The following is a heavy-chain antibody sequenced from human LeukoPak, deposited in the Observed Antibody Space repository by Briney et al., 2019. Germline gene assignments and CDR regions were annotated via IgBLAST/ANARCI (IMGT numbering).Heavy chain of an antibody. CDR2: IIPIFGTA. D-gene: IGHD5-18*01. V-gene: IGHV1-69*13. Sequence: ASVKVSCKASGYTFTSYGISWVRQAPGQGLEWMGGIIPIFGTANYAQKFQGRVTITADESTSTAYMELSSLRSEDTAVHYCARRSYGYYYFDYWGQGTLVTVSS. J-gene: IGHJ4*02. CDR3: ARRSYGYYYFDY. CDR1: GYTFTSYG.